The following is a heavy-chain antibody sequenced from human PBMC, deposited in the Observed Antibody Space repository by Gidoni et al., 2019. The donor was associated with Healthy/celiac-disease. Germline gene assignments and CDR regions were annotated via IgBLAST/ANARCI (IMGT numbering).Heavy chain of an antibody. J-gene: IGHJ4*02. CDR1: GFTFSSYA. V-gene: IGHV3-23*01. CDR3: AKDHGGFLEWLLWGYFDY. Sequence: EVQLLESGGGLVQPGGSLRLSCAASGFTFSSYAMSWVRQAPGKGLELFSAISGRGGSTYYADSVKGRFTISRDNSKNTLYLQMNSLRAEDTAVYYCAKDHGGFLEWLLWGYFDYWGQGTLVTVSS. D-gene: IGHD3-3*01. CDR2: ISGRGGST.